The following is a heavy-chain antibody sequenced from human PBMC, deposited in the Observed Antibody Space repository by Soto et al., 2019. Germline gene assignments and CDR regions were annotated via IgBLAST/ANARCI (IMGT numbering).Heavy chain of an antibody. CDR2: ISSSGSTI. CDR1: GLTFSDYY. Sequence: GGSLRLSCAASGLTFSDYYMSWIRQAAGKGLEWVSYISSSGSTIYYADSVKGRFTISRDNAKNSLYLQMNSLRAEDTAVYYCARDLTPSVPFTGYYSDYWGQGTLATVSS. D-gene: IGHD3-9*01. CDR3: ARDLTPSVPFTGYYSDY. J-gene: IGHJ4*02. V-gene: IGHV3-11*01.